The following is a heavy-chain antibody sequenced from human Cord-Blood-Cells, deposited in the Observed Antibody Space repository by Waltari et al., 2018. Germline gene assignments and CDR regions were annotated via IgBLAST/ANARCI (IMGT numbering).Heavy chain of an antibody. CDR1: GGSFSGYY. J-gene: IGHJ4*02. D-gene: IGHD2-2*01. V-gene: IGHV4-34*01. Sequence: QVQLQQWGAGLLKPSETLSLTCAVYGGSFSGYYWSWIRQPPGKGLEWIGENNHSGSTHYNPSLKSRVTISVDTSKNQFSLKLSSVTAADTAVYYCARDSSYCSSTSCFDYWGQGTLVTVSS. CDR3: ARDSSYCSSTSCFDY. CDR2: NNHSGST.